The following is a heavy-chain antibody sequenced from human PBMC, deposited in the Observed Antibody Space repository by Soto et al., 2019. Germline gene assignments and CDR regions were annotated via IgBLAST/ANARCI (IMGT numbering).Heavy chain of an antibody. CDR3: ATGGYYFDY. V-gene: IGHV3-15*07. Sequence: GGSLRLSCAASGFTFTNAWMNWVRQAPGKGLEWVGRIKSKPAGGTIDYAAPVKSRFTISRDDSKNTVYLQMNSLKIDETAVYYCATGGYYFDYWGQGTLVTVSS. CDR1: GFTFTNAW. CDR2: IKSKPAGGTI. J-gene: IGHJ4*02.